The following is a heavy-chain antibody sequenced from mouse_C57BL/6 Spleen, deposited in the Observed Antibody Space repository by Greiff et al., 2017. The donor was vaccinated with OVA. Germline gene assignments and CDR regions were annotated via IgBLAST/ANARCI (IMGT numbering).Heavy chain of an antibody. J-gene: IGHJ3*01. CDR2: ISAGGSYT. Sequence: EVQRVESGGGLVKPGGSLKLSCAASGFTFSSYAMSWVRQTPEKRLEWVATISAGGSYTYYPDNVKGRFTISRDNAKNNLYLQMSHLKSEDTAMYYCARALYYGYDGFAYWGQGTLVTVSA. CDR1: GFTFSSYA. CDR3: ARALYYGYDGFAY. V-gene: IGHV5-4*01. D-gene: IGHD2-2*01.